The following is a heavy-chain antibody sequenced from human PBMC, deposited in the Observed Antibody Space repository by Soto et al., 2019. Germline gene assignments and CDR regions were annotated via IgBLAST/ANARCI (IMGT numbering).Heavy chain of an antibody. V-gene: IGHV1-69*02. CDR1: GGTFSPYT. Sequence: QVQLVQSGAEVKKPGSSVKVSCKASGGTFSPYTITWVRQAPGQGLEWMGRIIPMFDITNYALKFQDRVTITADRSTSTAYLELRSLRSEDSAVYFCARAGESSIPTWAFGGDWGQGPLVTVSS. D-gene: IGHD3-10*01. J-gene: IGHJ4*02. CDR2: IIPMFDIT. CDR3: ARAGESSIPTWAFGGD.